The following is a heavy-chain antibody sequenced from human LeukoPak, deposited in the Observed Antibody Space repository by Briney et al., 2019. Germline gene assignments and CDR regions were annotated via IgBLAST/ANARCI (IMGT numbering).Heavy chain of an antibody. CDR2: IYHSGST. Sequence: SETLSLTCTVSGYSISSGYCWGWIRQPPGKGLEWIGSIYHSGSTYYNPSLKSRVTISVDTSKNQFSLKLSSVTAADTAVYYCARGGTYYCDSSGYHLFDYWGQGTLVTVSS. J-gene: IGHJ4*02. D-gene: IGHD3-22*01. CDR1: GYSISSGYC. CDR3: ARGGTYYCDSSGYHLFDY. V-gene: IGHV4-38-2*02.